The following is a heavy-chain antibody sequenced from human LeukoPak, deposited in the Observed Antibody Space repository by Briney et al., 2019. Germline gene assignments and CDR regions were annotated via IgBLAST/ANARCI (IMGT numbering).Heavy chain of an antibody. CDR1: GYTFTSYY. D-gene: IGHD5-18*01. CDR2: INPNSGGT. J-gene: IGHJ6*03. CDR3: ARDRSLDTAMVHYYYYYMDV. V-gene: IGHV1-2*02. Sequence: ASVKVSCKASGYTFTSYYMHWVRQAPGQGLEWMGWINPNSGGTNYAQKFQGRVTMTRDTSISTAYMELSRLRSDDTAVYYCARDRSLDTAMVHYYYYYMDVWGKGTTVTVSS.